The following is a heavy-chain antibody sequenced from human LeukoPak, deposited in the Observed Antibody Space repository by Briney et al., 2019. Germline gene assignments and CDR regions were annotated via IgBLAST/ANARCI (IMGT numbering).Heavy chain of an antibody. V-gene: IGHV4-59*01. CDR3: ARDPGAPGAPFDY. CDR2: IYYSGTT. D-gene: IGHD1-26*01. Sequence: SETLSLTCTVSGGSISSSYWNWIRQPPGKGLEWIGFIYYSGTTNYNPSLNSRVTISVDTSKNQFSLKLSSVTAADTAVYYCARDPGAPGAPFDYWGQGTLVTVSS. CDR1: GGSISSSY. J-gene: IGHJ4*02.